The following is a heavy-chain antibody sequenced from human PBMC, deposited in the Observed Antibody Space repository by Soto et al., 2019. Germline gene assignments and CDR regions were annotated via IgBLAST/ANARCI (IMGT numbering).Heavy chain of an antibody. V-gene: IGHV4-34*01. Sequence: PSETLSLTCAVYGGSFSGYYWSWIRQPPGKGLEWIGEINHSGSTNYNPSLKSRVTISVDTSKNQFSLKLSSVTAADTAVYYCAGRASSSWFQPFDYWGQGTLVTVSS. D-gene: IGHD6-13*01. J-gene: IGHJ4*02. CDR1: GGSFSGYY. CDR3: AGRASSSWFQPFDY. CDR2: INHSGST.